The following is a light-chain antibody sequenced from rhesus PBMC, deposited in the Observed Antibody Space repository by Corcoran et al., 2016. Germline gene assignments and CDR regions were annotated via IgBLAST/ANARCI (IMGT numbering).Light chain of an antibody. V-gene: IGLV2-13*03. CDR3: SSYSSSYTYI. CDR1: SSDIGEYNR. CDR2: EVS. Sequence: AAPTQSPSVSGSPGQSVTLSCTGTSSDIGEYNRVSWYQQPPGKAPRLLVFEVSKRPSGVSDRFSGSKSGNTASLTISGLHAEDEADYHCSSYSSSYTYIFGAGTRLTVL. J-gene: IGLJ1*01.